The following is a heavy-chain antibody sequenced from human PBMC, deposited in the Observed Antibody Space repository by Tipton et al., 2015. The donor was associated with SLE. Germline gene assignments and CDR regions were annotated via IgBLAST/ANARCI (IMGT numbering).Heavy chain of an antibody. D-gene: IGHD1-26*01. Sequence: SLRLSCAASGFTFSTYSMNWVRQAPGNGLEWVSSISTSSSYIYYADSVGGRFTISRDNAKNSLYLQMNSLRAEDTAVYYCARDYSPPWEVTGAGYFDLWGRGTLVTVSS. J-gene: IGHJ2*01. CDR1: GFTFSTYS. CDR3: ARDYSPPWEVTGAGYFDL. CDR2: ISTSSSYI. V-gene: IGHV3-21*03.